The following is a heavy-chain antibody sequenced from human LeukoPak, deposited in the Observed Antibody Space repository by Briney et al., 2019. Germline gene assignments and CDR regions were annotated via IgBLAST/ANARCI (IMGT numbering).Heavy chain of an antibody. CDR2: INHSGST. CDR3: ARVWGSSSWYGEDAFDI. V-gene: IGHV4-34*09. Sequence: PSETLSLTCAVYGGSFSGYYWSWIRQPPGKGLEWIGEINHSGSTNYNPSLKSRVTISVDTSKNQFSLKLSSVTAADTAVYYCARVWGSSSWYGEDAFDIWGQGTMVTVSS. CDR1: GGSFSGYY. J-gene: IGHJ3*02. D-gene: IGHD6-13*01.